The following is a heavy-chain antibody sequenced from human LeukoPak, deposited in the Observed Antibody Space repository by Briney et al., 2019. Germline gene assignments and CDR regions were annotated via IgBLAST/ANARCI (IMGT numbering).Heavy chain of an antibody. D-gene: IGHD2-2*01. CDR3: ARGGYCSSTSCYDLYFQH. J-gene: IGHJ1*01. CDR1: GLNFRDYY. Sequence: GGSLRLSCAASGLNFRDYYMGWIRQAPGKGLEWISYITDNGGNSFYADSVKGRFTISRDNAKNSLYLQMNSLRAEDTAVYYCARGGYCSSTSCYDLYFQHWGQGTLVTVSS. CDR2: ITDNGGNS. V-gene: IGHV3-11*04.